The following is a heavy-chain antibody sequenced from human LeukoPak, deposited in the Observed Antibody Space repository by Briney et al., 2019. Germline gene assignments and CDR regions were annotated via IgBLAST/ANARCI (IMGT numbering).Heavy chain of an antibody. CDR3: SRRVKYGDYAFDI. D-gene: IGHD4-17*01. CDR1: GGPISSSNW. Sequence: SGTLSLTCAVSGGPISSSNWWSWVRQPPGKGLEWIGEIYHSGSTNYNPSLKSRVTISVDKSKNPFALKLSSVTAADTAVYYCSRRVKYGDYAFDIWGQGTMATVSS. J-gene: IGHJ3*02. V-gene: IGHV4-4*02. CDR2: IYHSGST.